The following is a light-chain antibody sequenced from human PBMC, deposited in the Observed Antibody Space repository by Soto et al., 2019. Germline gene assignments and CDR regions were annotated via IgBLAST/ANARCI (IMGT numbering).Light chain of an antibody. Sequence: DIQMTQSPSSLSASVVGRVTIRCRASETIKVYLNWYQHKPGKAPNLLIFGASNLRGGAPSRFTGSGSGTDFTLTIDRLQPEDFATYYRQQSYTIPWTFGLGTKVDNK. CDR1: ETIKVY. J-gene: IGKJ1*01. CDR3: QQSYTIPWT. CDR2: GAS. V-gene: IGKV1-39*01.